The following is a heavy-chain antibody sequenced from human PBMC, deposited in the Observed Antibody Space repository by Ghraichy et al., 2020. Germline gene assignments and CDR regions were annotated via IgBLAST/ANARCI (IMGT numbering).Heavy chain of an antibody. CDR2: IYYSGST. J-gene: IGHJ6*02. V-gene: IGHV4-39*01. D-gene: IGHD3-3*01. CDR3: ARHRYDFWSGYYDYYYYYGMDV. CDR1: GGSISSSSYY. Sequence: SETLSLTCTVSGGSISSSSYYWGWIRQPPGKGLEWIGSIYYSGSTYYNPSLKSRVTISVDTSKNQFSLKLSSVTAADTAVYYCARHRYDFWSGYYDYYYYYGMDVWGQGTTVTVSS.